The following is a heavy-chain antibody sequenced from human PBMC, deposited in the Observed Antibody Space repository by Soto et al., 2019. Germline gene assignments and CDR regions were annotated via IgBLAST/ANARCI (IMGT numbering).Heavy chain of an antibody. V-gene: IGHV4-34*01. Sequence: SATLSLTCALHGGSFIGYYCSSIRPTPGKGLEWIGEINHSGSTNYNPSLKSRVTISVDTSKNQFSLKLSSVTAADTAVYYCARGGKKGYSYGSGFDPWGQGTLVTVSS. CDR1: GGSFIGYY. CDR2: INHSGST. CDR3: ARGGKKGYSYGSGFDP. J-gene: IGHJ5*02. D-gene: IGHD5-18*01.